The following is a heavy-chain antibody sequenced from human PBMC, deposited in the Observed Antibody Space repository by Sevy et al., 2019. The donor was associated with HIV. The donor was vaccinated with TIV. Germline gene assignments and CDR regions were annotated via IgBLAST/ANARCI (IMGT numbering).Heavy chain of an antibody. CDR1: GFSFNSYE. D-gene: IGHD2-21*01. CDR2: ISQSGDTT. V-gene: IGHV3-48*03. Sequence: GGSLRLSCAASGFSFNSYEMNWVRQAPGKGLEWVSSISQSGDTTYHSDSVKGRFTISRDNANNSLYLQMSSLRAEDTAVYYCAGDLPPSANVVPPFDYWGQGTLVTVSS. J-gene: IGHJ4*02. CDR3: AGDLPPSANVVPPFDY.